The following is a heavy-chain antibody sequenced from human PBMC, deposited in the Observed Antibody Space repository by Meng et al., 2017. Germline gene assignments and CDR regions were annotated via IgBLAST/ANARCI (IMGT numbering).Heavy chain of an antibody. CDR3: ARGYYDKGAFDI. J-gene: IGHJ3*02. Sequence: GQLVQSGAEVTKPGASLKVSCDASGYTFTGYYLHWVRQAPGQGLEWMGRINPNNGGPSYAQNFRGRVTMTRDTSISTAYMELSSLRSDDAAVYYCARGYYDKGAFDIWGQGTMVTVSS. CDR2: INPNNGGP. D-gene: IGHD3-22*01. CDR1: GYTFTGYY. V-gene: IGHV1-2*06.